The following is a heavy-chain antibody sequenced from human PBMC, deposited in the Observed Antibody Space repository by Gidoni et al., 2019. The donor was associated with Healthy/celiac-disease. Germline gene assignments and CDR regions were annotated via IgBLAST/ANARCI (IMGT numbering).Heavy chain of an antibody. CDR1: GFTFSSYG. CDR3: ARGLYGQQLFTFDY. CDR2: IWYDGSNK. Sequence: QVQLVESGGGVVQPGRSLRLSCAASGFTFSSYGMHWVRQAPGKGLEWVAVIWYDGSNKYYADSVKGRFTISRDNSKNTLYLQMNSLRAEDTAVYYCARGLYGQQLFTFDYWGQGTLVTVSS. J-gene: IGHJ4*02. V-gene: IGHV3-33*01. D-gene: IGHD6-13*01.